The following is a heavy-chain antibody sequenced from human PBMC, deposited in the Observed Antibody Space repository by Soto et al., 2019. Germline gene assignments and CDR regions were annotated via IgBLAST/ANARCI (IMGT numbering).Heavy chain of an antibody. V-gene: IGHV1-8*01. D-gene: IGHD5-12*01. CDR1: GYSFSTYE. J-gene: IGHJ5*02. CDR3: AGGVDIVATAGDWFDP. Sequence: QVQLVQSGAEVRKPGASVKVSCKASGYSFSTYEINWVRQAPGQGLEWMGWMDPKNGNTGYAQKFQGRVTMTRSTSIGTAYMELSSLRSEDTAVYYCAGGVDIVATAGDWFDPWGQGTLVTVSS. CDR2: MDPKNGNT.